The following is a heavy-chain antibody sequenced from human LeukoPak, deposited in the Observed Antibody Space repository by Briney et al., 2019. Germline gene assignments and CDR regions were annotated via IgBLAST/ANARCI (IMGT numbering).Heavy chain of an antibody. D-gene: IGHD3-22*01. CDR2: INPNSGGT. CDR3: TSGGFDSSGYYYLDY. CDR1: GYTFTSYY. Sequence: ASVKVSCKASGYTFTSYYMHWVRQAPGQGLEWMGWINPNSGGTNYAQKFQGRVTMTRDTSISTAYMELSRLRSDDTAVYYCTSGGFDSSGYYYLDYWGQGTLVTVSS. V-gene: IGHV1-2*02. J-gene: IGHJ4*02.